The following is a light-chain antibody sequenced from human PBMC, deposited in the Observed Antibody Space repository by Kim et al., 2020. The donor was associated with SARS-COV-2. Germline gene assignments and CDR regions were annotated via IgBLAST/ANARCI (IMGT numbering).Light chain of an antibody. CDR3: CSYAGSYTTLYV. V-gene: IGLV2-11*01. CDR2: DVS. CDR1: SSDVGGYNY. Sequence: SVTIACTGTSSDVGGYNYVSWYHQQPGKAAQLMIYDVSKRPSGVPDRLSGSKSGNTASPTISGLQAADEADYYCCSYAGSYTTLYVFGTGTKVTVL. J-gene: IGLJ1*01.